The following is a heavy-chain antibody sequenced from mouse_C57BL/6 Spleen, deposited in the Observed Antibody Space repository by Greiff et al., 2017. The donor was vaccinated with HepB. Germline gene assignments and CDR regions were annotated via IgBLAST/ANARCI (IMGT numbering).Heavy chain of an antibody. J-gene: IGHJ4*01. V-gene: IGHV5-17*01. CDR1: GFTFSDYG. CDR2: ISSGSSTI. Sequence: EVKLMESGGGLVKPGGSLKLSCAASGFTFSDYGMHWVRQAPEKGLEWVAYISSGSSTIYYADTVKGRFTISRDNAKNTLFLQMTSLRSEDTAMYYCARTLTTVVATDYAMDYWGQGTSVTVSS. CDR3: ARTLTTVVATDYAMDY. D-gene: IGHD1-1*01.